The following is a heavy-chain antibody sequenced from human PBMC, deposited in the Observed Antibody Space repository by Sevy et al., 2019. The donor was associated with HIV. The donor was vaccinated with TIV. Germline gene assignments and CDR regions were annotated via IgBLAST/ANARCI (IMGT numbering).Heavy chain of an antibody. Sequence: GGSLRLSCAASGFNFSSNGIHWVRQAPGKGLEWVAVIWYDGSNKYYADSVKGRLTISRDNSKNTLYLQMNSLRAEDTAVYYCARDRNVVVPAADAIDYWGQGTLVTVSS. J-gene: IGHJ4*02. D-gene: IGHD2-2*01. CDR1: GFNFSSNG. CDR2: IWYDGSNK. CDR3: ARDRNVVVPAADAIDY. V-gene: IGHV3-33*01.